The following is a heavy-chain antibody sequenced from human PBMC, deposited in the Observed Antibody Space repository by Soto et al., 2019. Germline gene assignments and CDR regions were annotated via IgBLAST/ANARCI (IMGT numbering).Heavy chain of an antibody. CDR1: GYTFTSYG. CDR2: ISTYNGNT. CDR3: AMAKGTYGDYLDAFDI. V-gene: IGHV1-18*01. D-gene: IGHD4-17*01. J-gene: IGHJ3*02. Sequence: QVQLVQSGAEVKKPGASVKVSCKASGYTFTSYGISWVRQAPGQGLEWMGWISTYNGNTNYAQKVQGRVTMTTDTSTSTAYMELRSLRSDDTAVYYCAMAKGTYGDYLDAFDIWGQGTMVTVSS.